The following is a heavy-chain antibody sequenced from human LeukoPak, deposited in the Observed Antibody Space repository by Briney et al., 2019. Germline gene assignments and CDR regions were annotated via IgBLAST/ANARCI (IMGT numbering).Heavy chain of an antibody. CDR1: GYTFTSYG. J-gene: IGHJ6*02. D-gene: IGHD3-10*01. CDR3: ARVLWFGELVHYGMDV. CDR2: ISAYNGNT. V-gene: IGHV1-18*01. Sequence: ASVKVSCKASGYTFTSYGISWVRQAPGQGLEWMGWISAYNGNTNYAQKLQGRVTMTTGTSTSTAYMELRSLRSDDTAVYYCARVLWFGELVHYGMDVWGQGTTVTVSS.